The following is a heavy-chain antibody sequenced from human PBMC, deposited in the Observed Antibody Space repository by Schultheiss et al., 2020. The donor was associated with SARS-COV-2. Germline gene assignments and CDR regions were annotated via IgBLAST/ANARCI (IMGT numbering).Heavy chain of an antibody. J-gene: IGHJ4*02. Sequence: GGSLRLSCAASGFTFTSYAMSWVRQAPGKGLEWVSTISATGGSTYYADSVKGRFTISRDNSKNTLYLQMNSLRAEDTATYYCAKSKGASPFDYWGQGTLVTVSS. CDR3: AKSKGASPFDY. D-gene: IGHD2-2*01. CDR2: ISATGGST. CDR1: GFTFTSYA. V-gene: IGHV3-23*01.